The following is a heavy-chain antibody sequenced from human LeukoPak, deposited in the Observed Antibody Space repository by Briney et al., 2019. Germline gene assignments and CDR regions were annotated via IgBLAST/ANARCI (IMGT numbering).Heavy chain of an antibody. D-gene: IGHD3-3*02. CDR1: GYTFSGYY. Sequence: ASVKVSCKAPGYTFSGYYMHWVRQAPGQGLEWMGWINPNSGGTKYAQKFQGRVTMTRDTSISTAFMELSRLKSDDTAVYYCAKLEQTFDFHYWGQGTLVTVSS. V-gene: IGHV1-2*02. CDR2: INPNSGGT. CDR3: AKLEQTFDFHY. J-gene: IGHJ4*02.